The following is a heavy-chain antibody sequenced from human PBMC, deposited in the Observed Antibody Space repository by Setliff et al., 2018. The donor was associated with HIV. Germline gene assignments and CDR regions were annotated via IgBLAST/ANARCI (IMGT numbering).Heavy chain of an antibody. V-gene: IGHV7-4-1*02. CDR1: GYTFRSYG. CDR3: ASFSGYIDWSTHNWFDP. J-gene: IGHJ5*02. Sequence: AASVKVSCKASGYTFRSYGINWVRQAPGQGLEWMGWINTNTGKPTYAQGFTGRYVFSLDTSVSAAYLQINSLKAEDSAVYYCASFSGYIDWSTHNWFDPWGQGTLVTVSS. CDR2: INTNTGKP. D-gene: IGHD3-9*01.